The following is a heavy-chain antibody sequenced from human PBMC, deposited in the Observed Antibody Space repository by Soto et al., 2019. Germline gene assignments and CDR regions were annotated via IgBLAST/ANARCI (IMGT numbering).Heavy chain of an antibody. D-gene: IGHD2-15*01. CDR1: GGSMSSSSHY. V-gene: IGHV4-39*01. CDR2: ISYSGST. Sequence: PSETLSLTCTVSGGSMSSSSHYWGWIRQPPGKGLEWIGNISYSGSTYYNPSLRSRVTISVDTSNNQFSLKLSSATAADTAVYYCARGYCSGGSCRDIDYWGQGTLVTVS. J-gene: IGHJ4*02. CDR3: ARGYCSGGSCRDIDY.